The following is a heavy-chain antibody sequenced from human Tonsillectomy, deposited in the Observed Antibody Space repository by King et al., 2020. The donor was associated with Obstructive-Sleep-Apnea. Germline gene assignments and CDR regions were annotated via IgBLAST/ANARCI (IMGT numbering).Heavy chain of an antibody. CDR1: GGSMSSGGHY. Sequence: VQLQESGPGLVKPSQTLSLSCTVSGGSMSSGGHYWSWIRQHPGKGLEWIGYIFHSGSTYYNPSLKSRVTISVDTSKNQFSLKLSSVTAADTAVYYFARPVSTSRSVPYYYYGMDVWGQGTTVTVSS. CDR2: IFHSGST. D-gene: IGHD2-2*01. CDR3: ARPVSTSRSVPYYYYGMDV. V-gene: IGHV4-31*03. J-gene: IGHJ6*02.